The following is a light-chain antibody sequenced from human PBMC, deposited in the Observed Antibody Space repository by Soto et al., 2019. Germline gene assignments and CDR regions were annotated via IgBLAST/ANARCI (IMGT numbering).Light chain of an antibody. CDR2: EVS. CDR1: QSLLHRDGRTY. CDR3: MQTIQPPIT. V-gene: IGKV2D-29*01. Sequence: DLVMTQTPLSLSVTPGQPASISCRSSQSLLHRDGRTYLYWYLQKPGQPPQLLIYEVSNRFSGVXDXXSRSGSGTDFTLKISRVEAEDVGVYYCMQTIQPPITFGQGTRLEIK. J-gene: IGKJ5*01.